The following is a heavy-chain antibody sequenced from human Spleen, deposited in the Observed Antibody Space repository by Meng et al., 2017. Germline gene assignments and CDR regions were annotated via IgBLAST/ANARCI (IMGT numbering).Heavy chain of an antibody. D-gene: IGHD3-16*02. CDR3: AKDRFTFGGVIEVYYYYYGMDV. Sequence: GASLKISCAASGFTFSSYAMSWVRQSPGKGLEWVSAISGSGGSTYYADSVKGRFTISRDNSKNTLYLQMNSLRAEDTAVYYCAKDRFTFGGVIEVYYYYYGMDVWGQGTTVTISS. V-gene: IGHV3-23*01. CDR1: GFTFSSYA. CDR2: ISGSGGST. J-gene: IGHJ6*02.